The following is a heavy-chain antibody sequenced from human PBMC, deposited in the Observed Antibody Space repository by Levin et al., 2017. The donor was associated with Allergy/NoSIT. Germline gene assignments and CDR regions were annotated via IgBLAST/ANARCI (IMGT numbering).Heavy chain of an antibody. J-gene: IGHJ4*02. CDR2: ISRSGSYI. CDR1: GFTFSSYT. D-gene: IGHD2-15*01. CDR3: AKENGFSLSY. V-gene: IGHV3-21*01. Sequence: PGGFLRLSCAASGFTFSSYTMNWVRQAPGKGLEWVSSISRSGSYIFYADSVKGRFTISRDNAKNSLSLQMNSLRAEDTAVYYCAKENGFSLSYWGQGTLVTVSS.